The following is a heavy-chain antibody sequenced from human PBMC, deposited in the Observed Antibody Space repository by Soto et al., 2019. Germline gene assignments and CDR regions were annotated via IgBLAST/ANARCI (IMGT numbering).Heavy chain of an antibody. D-gene: IGHD3-10*01. CDR1: GGSISSGDYY. CDR2: IYYSGST. Sequence: QVQLQESGPGLVKPSQTLSLTCTVSGGSISSGDYYWSWIRQPPGKGLEWIGYIYYSGSTYYTPSLKRRVTISVDTSKNQFSLKLSSVTAADTAVYYCARDPGTWFGELRPWGQGTLVTVSS. CDR3: ARDPGTWFGELRP. J-gene: IGHJ5*02. V-gene: IGHV4-30-4*01.